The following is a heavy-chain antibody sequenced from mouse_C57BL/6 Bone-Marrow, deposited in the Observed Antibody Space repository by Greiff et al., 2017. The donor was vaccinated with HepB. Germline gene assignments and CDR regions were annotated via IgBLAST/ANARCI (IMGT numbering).Heavy chain of an antibody. D-gene: IGHD1-1*01. V-gene: IGHV1-81*01. CDR1: GYTFTSYG. J-gene: IGHJ2*01. Sequence: QVQLQQSGAELARPGASVKLSCKASGYTFTSYGISWVKQRTGQGLEWIGEIYPRSGNTYYNEKFKGKATLTADKSSSTAYMELRSLTSEDSAVYFCASPTVVANYFDYWGQGTTLTVSS. CDR3: ASPTVVANYFDY. CDR2: IYPRSGNT.